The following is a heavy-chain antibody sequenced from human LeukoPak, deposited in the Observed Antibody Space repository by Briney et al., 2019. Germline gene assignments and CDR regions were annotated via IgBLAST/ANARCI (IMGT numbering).Heavy chain of an antibody. CDR3: ARQDSSSSFDY. CDR1: GYSFTSHW. J-gene: IGHJ4*02. V-gene: IGHV5-10-1*01. CDR2: IDPSDSYN. Sequence: GESLRISCKGSGYSFTSHWITWVRQMPGRGLEWMGMIDPSDSYNNNSPSFQGHVTNSADKSISTAYLQWSSLKASDTAMYYCARQDSSSSFDYWGQGTLVTVSS. D-gene: IGHD6-6*01.